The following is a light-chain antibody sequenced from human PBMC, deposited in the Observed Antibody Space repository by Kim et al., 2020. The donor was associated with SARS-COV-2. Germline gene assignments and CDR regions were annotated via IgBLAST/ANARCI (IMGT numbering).Light chain of an antibody. CDR2: RNN. CDR1: SSTIGSNY. J-gene: IGLJ3*02. Sequence: GQRVTIPCCASSSTIGSNYVCWVQRLPGTAPQLLIYRNNQRPSGVPDRFSGSKSGASASLAINGLRSEGEAGYYCAAWDDSLSGWVFGGGTQLTVL. V-gene: IGLV1-47*01. CDR3: AAWDDSLSGWV.